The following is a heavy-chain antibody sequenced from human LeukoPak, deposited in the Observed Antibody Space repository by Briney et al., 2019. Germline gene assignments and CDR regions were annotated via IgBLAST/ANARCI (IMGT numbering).Heavy chain of an antibody. J-gene: IGHJ4*02. CDR1: GGSFSGYY. CDR2: IYTSGST. CDR3: ARDKITYYYDSSGYFDY. Sequence: SETLSLTCAVYGGSFSGYYWSWIRQPAGKGLEWIGRIYTSGSTNYNPSLKSRVTMSVDTSKNQFSLKLSSVTAADTAVYYCARDKITYYYDSSGYFDYWGQGTLVTVSS. V-gene: IGHV4-4*07. D-gene: IGHD3-22*01.